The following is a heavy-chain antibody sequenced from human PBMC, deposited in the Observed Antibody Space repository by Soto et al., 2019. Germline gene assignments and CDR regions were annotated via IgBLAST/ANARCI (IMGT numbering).Heavy chain of an antibody. J-gene: IGHJ4*02. CDR3: ARSTNDYGDRH. CDR2: MNPNSGNT. CDR1: GYTFTSYD. D-gene: IGHD4-17*01. V-gene: IGHV1-8*01. Sequence: QVQLVQSGAEVKKPGASVKVSCKASGYTFTSYDINWVRQATGQGLEWMGWMNPNSGNTGYAQKIQSRVTMTRTTSISTAYMKLSNLRSEDTAVYYCARSTNDYGDRHWGQGALDTVSS.